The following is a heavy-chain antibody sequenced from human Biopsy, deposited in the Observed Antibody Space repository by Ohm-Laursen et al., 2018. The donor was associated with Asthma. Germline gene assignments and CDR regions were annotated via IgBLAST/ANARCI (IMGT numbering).Heavy chain of an antibody. V-gene: IGHV1-24*01. CDR3: ASDFPKDYVRYNFQF. Sequence: ASVKVSCKFSGYSLTDLSMHWVRQAPGQGLEWMGGHDHEEGGTVNARRFQGRVTMTEDTSTDTAYMELSSLSSDDTAVYYCASDFPKDYVRYNFQFWGQGTLATVSS. CDR2: HDHEEGGT. D-gene: IGHD4-17*01. CDR1: GYSLTDLS. J-gene: IGHJ4*02.